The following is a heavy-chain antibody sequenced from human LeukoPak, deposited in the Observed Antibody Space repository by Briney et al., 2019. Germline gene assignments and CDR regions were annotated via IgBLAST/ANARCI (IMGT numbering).Heavy chain of an antibody. Sequence: GGSLRLSCAASGFPLSSYAMSWVRQASGKGLEWVSATSSSDPGTYYADSVRGRFTISRDNSKNTLYLQLNSLRVEDAGVYYCAREDYGSGSYRTYWGQGTLVTVSS. V-gene: IGHV3-23*01. CDR3: AREDYGSGSYRTY. CDR1: GFPLSSYA. CDR2: TSSSDPGT. D-gene: IGHD3-10*01. J-gene: IGHJ4*02.